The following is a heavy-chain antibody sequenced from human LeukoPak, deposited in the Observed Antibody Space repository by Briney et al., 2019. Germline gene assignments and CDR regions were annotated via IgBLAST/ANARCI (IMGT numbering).Heavy chain of an antibody. CDR1: GFTFSSYA. Sequence: GGSLRLSCAASGFTFSSYAMPWVRQAPGKGLEWVAVISYDGSNKYYADSVKGRFTISRDNSKNTLYLQMNSLRAEDTAVYYCAKDQWALIAVAGADAFDIWGQGTMVTVSS. CDR3: AKDQWALIAVAGADAFDI. J-gene: IGHJ3*02. V-gene: IGHV3-30-3*01. D-gene: IGHD6-19*01. CDR2: ISYDGSNK.